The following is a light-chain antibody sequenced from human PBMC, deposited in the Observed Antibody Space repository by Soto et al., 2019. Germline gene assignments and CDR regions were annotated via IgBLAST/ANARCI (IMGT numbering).Light chain of an antibody. CDR1: SSDVGGYKY. V-gene: IGLV2-8*01. Sequence: QSALTQPPSASGSPGQSVTISCTGTSSDVGGYKYVSWYQQHPGKAPKVTIYEVSKRPSGVPDRFSGSKSGNTASLTVSGLQAEDEADYYCSSYAGSDLYVFGSGTKVTVL. CDR3: SSYAGSDLYV. CDR2: EVS. J-gene: IGLJ1*01.